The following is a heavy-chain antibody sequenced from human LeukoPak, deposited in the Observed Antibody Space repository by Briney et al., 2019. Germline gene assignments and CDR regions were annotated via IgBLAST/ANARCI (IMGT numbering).Heavy chain of an antibody. Sequence: KAGGSLRLSCAASGFTFSSYSMNWVRQAPGKGLEWVSSISSSSSYIYYADSVKGRFTISRDNAKNSLYLQMNSLRAEDTAVYYCARSPHYYYYYMDVWGKGTTVTVSS. J-gene: IGHJ6*03. CDR3: ARSPHYYYYYMDV. CDR2: ISSSSSYI. V-gene: IGHV3-21*01. CDR1: GFTFSSYS.